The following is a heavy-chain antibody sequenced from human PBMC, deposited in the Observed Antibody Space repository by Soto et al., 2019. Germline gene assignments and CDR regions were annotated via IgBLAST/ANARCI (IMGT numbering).Heavy chain of an antibody. CDR2: ISGTGGTT. V-gene: IGHV3-23*01. Sequence: EVQLLESGGGLVQPGGSLRLSCADSGFTFSSYAMSWVRQAPGKGLEWVSAISGTGGTTYYADSVKGRFTISRDNSRNTLHLQMNSLRAEDTAIYYCAKFFVETGGSSGWPWSFHFWGQGTLVTVSS. CDR3: AKFFVETGGSSGWPWSFHF. J-gene: IGHJ4*02. CDR1: GFTFSSYA. D-gene: IGHD6-25*01.